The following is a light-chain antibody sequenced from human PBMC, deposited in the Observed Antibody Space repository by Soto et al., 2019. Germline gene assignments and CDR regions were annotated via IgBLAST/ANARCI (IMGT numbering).Light chain of an antibody. CDR1: QSVGNN. CDR3: QQYNDWPLT. J-gene: IGKJ4*01. Sequence: EVLMTQSPATLSVSPGERATLSCRASQSVGNNLAWYQQKPGQAPRLLVYGASTRATGVPVSFSGSGSGTEFTLTISSLQSQDFAVYSCQQYNDWPLTFGGGTKVEMK. V-gene: IGKV3-15*01. CDR2: GAS.